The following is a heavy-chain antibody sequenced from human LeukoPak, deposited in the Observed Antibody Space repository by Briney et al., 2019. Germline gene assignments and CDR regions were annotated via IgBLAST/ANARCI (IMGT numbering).Heavy chain of an antibody. CDR1: GFTFSKFA. Sequence: PGGSLRLSCAASGFTFSKFAMHWVRQAPGKGLEYVSAITNNGGSTYYANSVKGRFTISRDNSKNTVYLQMGSLRAEDMAVYYCVRGGDGDNYYYYYYMDVWGGGTTVTVSS. D-gene: IGHD4-17*01. CDR3: VRGGDGDNYYYYYYMDV. CDR2: ITNNGGST. J-gene: IGHJ6*03. V-gene: IGHV3-64*01.